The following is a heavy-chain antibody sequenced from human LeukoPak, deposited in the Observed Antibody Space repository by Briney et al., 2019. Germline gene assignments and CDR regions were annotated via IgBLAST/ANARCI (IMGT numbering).Heavy chain of an antibody. J-gene: IGHJ6*02. Sequence: GGSLRPSWAASGFTFEDYGMRWFRQAPGKGLEWVSGINWNGGSTGYADSVKGRFTISRDNAKNSLYLQMDSLRAEDTALYYCAKVVDSMSGAYYYYYGIDVWGQGTTVTVSS. CDR2: INWNGGST. D-gene: IGHD2-21*01. V-gene: IGHV3-20*04. CDR1: GFTFEDYG. CDR3: AKVVDSMSGAYYYYYGIDV.